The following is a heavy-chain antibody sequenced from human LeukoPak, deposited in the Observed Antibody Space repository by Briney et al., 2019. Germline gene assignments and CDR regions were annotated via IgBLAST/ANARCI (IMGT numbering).Heavy chain of an antibody. Sequence: GGSLRLSCAASGFTFSSYSMNWARQAPGKGLEWVSSISSSSYIYYADSVKGRFTISRDNAKNSLYLQMNSLRDEDTAVYYCARDPTAAGKEYYFDYWGQGTLVTVSS. V-gene: IGHV3-21*06. CDR2: ISSSSYI. CDR3: ARDPTAAGKEYYFDY. D-gene: IGHD6-13*01. J-gene: IGHJ4*02. CDR1: GFTFSSYS.